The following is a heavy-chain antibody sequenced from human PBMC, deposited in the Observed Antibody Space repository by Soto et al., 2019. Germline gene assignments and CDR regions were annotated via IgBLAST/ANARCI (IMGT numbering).Heavy chain of an antibody. J-gene: IGHJ4*02. CDR3: ARAYGDWRYFDY. CDR2: IWYDGSNK. CDR1: GFTFSSYG. Sequence: GGSLRLSCAASGFTFSSYGMHWVRQTPGKGLDWVAAIWYDGSNKYYADSVKGRFTISRDNSKNTLYLQVNSLRVEDTAVYYCARAYGDWRYFDYWGQGTLVTVSS. D-gene: IGHD4-17*01. V-gene: IGHV3-33*01.